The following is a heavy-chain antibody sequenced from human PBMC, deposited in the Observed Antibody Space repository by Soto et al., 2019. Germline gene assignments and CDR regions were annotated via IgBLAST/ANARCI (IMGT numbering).Heavy chain of an antibody. Sequence: QVQLVQSGAEEKKPGASVKVSCKASGYTFTSYAMHWVRQAPGQRLEWMGWINAGNGNTKYSQKFQGRVTITRDTSASTAYMELSSLRSEDTAVYYCARDLASSGWGEYFDYWGQGTLVTVSS. V-gene: IGHV1-3*05. D-gene: IGHD6-19*01. J-gene: IGHJ4*02. CDR2: INAGNGNT. CDR3: ARDLASSGWGEYFDY. CDR1: GYTFTSYA.